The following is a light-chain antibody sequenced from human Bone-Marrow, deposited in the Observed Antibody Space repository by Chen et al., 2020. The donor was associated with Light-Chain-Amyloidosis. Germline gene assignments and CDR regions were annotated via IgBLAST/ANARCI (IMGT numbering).Light chain of an antibody. CDR1: RRLLHNNGYIY. J-gene: IGKJ1*01. CDR3: MQTLQTPWT. V-gene: IGKV2-28*01. CDR2: LGS. Sequence: DIVMTQSPLSLPVTPGEPASISCRSSRRLLHNNGYIYLDWYLQKPGQSPQLLIYLGSNRASGVPDKFSGSGSGTDFTLKINRVEAEDVGVYYCMQTLQTPWTFGQGTKVEI.